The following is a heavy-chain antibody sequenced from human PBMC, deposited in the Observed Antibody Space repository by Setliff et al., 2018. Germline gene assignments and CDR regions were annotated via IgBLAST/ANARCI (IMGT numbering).Heavy chain of an antibody. CDR3: ARDLVGATADF. Sequence: GGSLRLSCAASGFTFNNAWMSWVRQAPGKGLEWISADGANEYYADSVKGRFTISRDNAKNTVYLQMNSLRGDDTAVYHCARDLVGATADFWGRGTLVTVSS. CDR1: GFTFNNAW. CDR2: SADGANE. J-gene: IGHJ4*02. V-gene: IGHV3-33*08. D-gene: IGHD1-26*01.